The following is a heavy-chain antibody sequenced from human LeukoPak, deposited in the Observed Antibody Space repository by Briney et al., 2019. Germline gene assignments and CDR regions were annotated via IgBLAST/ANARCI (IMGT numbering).Heavy chain of an antibody. CDR1: GFTFTTYW. CDR2: IKQDGSEA. D-gene: IGHD2/OR15-2a*01. V-gene: IGHV3-7*01. J-gene: IGHJ4*02. Sequence: GGSLRLSCTASGFTFTTYWMAWVRQAPGKGLEWVANIKQDGSEAYYAESVRGRFTISRDNAKNSLYLQMNSLRAEDTSVYYCSNGIYDKSYWGQGTLVTVSS. CDR3: SNGIYDKSY.